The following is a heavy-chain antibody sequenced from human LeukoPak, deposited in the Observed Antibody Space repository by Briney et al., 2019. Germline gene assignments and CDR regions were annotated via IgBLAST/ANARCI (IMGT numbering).Heavy chain of an antibody. V-gene: IGHV4-59*01. CDR3: ARGGEPYCSGGSCYPGKDYFDY. D-gene: IGHD2-15*01. J-gene: IGHJ4*02. Sequence: SETLSLTCTVSGGSISSYYWSWIRQPPGKGLEWIGYIYYSGGTNYNPSLKSRVTISVDTSKNQFSLKLSSVTAADTAVYCCARGGEPYCSGGSCYPGKDYFDYWGQGTLVTVSS. CDR1: GGSISSYY. CDR2: IYYSGGT.